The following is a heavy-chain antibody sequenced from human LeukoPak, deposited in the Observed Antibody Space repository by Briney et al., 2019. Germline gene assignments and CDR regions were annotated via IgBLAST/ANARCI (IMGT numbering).Heavy chain of an antibody. D-gene: IGHD6-13*01. CDR3: AKDRGPGMGYSSSWYRMKRPYYFDY. CDR2: ISGSGGST. Sequence: PGGSLRLSCAASGFTFSSYAMSWVRQAPGKGLEWVSAISGSGGSTYYADSVKGRFTISRDNSKNTLYLQMNSLRAEDTAVYYCAKDRGPGMGYSSSWYRMKRPYYFDYWGQGTLVTVSS. V-gene: IGHV3-23*01. J-gene: IGHJ4*02. CDR1: GFTFSSYA.